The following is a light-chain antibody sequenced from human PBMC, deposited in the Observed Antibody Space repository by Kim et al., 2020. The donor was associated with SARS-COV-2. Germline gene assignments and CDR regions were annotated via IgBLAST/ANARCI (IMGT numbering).Light chain of an antibody. V-gene: IGLV1-40*01. Sequence: VTISCAGSSTNTGAGCDVPYYQQHPAAPTNSLLYCDTSRPSGVPDRFSGAKSRASTSLASTGLQPEEEADYYCQSYDSSLSGSWVFGAGTKVTVL. CDR2: CDT. CDR3: QSYDSSLSGSWV. J-gene: IGLJ1*01. CDR1: STNTGAGCD.